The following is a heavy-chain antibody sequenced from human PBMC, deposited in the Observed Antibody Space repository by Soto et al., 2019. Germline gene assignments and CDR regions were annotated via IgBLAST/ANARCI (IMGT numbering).Heavy chain of an antibody. CDR2: IIPYYNTL. CDR3: ASAASCWYPYFFDS. CDR1: EGTFNSYA. Sequence: QAQAVQSGAEVRKPGSSVKLSCKASEGTFNSYAIAWVRQAPGQGLEWMGGIIPYYNTLNYAQKFQDRVTITADDSTNTFYMELSSLRSDDAVVYFCASAASCWYPYFFDSWAQGTLVTVSS. J-gene: IGHJ4*02. V-gene: IGHV1-69*01. D-gene: IGHD6-13*01.